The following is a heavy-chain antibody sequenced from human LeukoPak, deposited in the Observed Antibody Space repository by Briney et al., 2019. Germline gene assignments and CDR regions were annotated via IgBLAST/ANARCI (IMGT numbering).Heavy chain of an antibody. J-gene: IGHJ4*02. D-gene: IGHD2-15*01. CDR1: GGSISGYY. CDR3: ARDEGDGSYFDN. CDR2: IYTSGST. Sequence: SETLSLTCTVSGGSISGYYWTWIRQPAGKRLEWIGRIYTSGSTNYNPSLKSRVTISVDTSKNQFSLKLSSVTAADTAVYYCARDEGDGSYFDNWGQGTLVTVSS. V-gene: IGHV4-4*07.